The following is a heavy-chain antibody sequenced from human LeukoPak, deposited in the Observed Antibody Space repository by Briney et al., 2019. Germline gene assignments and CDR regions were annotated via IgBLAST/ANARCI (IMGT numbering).Heavy chain of an antibody. D-gene: IGHD2-15*01. CDR2: IKSKTDGGTT. CDR3: TTVIVVVAATDYYGMDV. CDR1: GFTHSNAW. Sequence: GGSLRLSCAASGFTHSNAWMSLVRQAPGKGLEWVGRIKSKTDGGTTDYAAPVKGRFTISRDDSKNTLYLQMNSLKTEDTAVYYCTTVIVVVAATDYYGMDVWGQGTTVTVSS. V-gene: IGHV3-15*01. J-gene: IGHJ6*02.